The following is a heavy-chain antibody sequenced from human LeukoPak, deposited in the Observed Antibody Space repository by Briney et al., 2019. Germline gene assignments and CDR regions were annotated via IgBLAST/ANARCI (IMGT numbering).Heavy chain of an antibody. CDR3: ARDGRAVEYAFDI. CDR1: GFTFSTYD. J-gene: IGHJ3*02. Sequence: GGTLRLSCVASGFTFSTYDMSWVRQAPGKGLEWVSRISNSGYSTYFAESVKGRFTLSRDNSKNTLYLQMNSLRAEDTAVYYCARDGRAVEYAFDIWGQGTMVTVSS. V-gene: IGHV3-23*01. CDR2: ISNSGYST. D-gene: IGHD6-19*01.